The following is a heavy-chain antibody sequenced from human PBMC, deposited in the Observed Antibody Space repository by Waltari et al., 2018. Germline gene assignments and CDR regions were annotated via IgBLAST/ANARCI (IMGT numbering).Heavy chain of an antibody. CDR1: GYTFTSYG. CDR2: ISAYNGNT. CDR3: AFSSSSWYPYYYGMDV. Sequence: QVQLVQSGAEVKKPGASVKVSCKASGYTFTSYGISWVRQAPGQGLEWMGWISAYNGNTNYAQKLQGRVTRTTDPSTSTAYMELRSLRSDDTAVYYCAFSSSSWYPYYYGMDVWGQGTTVTVSS. J-gene: IGHJ6*02. V-gene: IGHV1-18*01. D-gene: IGHD6-13*01.